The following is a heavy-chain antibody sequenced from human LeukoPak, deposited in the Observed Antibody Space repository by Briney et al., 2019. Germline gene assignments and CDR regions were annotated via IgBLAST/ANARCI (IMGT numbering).Heavy chain of an antibody. V-gene: IGHV3-9*03. CDR2: ISWNSGSI. J-gene: IGHJ4*02. Sequence: PGGSLRLSCAASGFTFDDYAMHWVRQAPGKGLEWVSGISWNSGSIGYADSVKGRFTISRDNAKNSLYLQMNSLRAEDMALYYCAKSPFDYWGQGTLVTVSS. CDR1: GFTFDDYA. CDR3: AKSPFDY.